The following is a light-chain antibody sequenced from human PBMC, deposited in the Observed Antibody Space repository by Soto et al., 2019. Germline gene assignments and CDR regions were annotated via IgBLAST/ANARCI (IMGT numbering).Light chain of an antibody. J-gene: IGKJ1*01. V-gene: IGKV2-30*01. CDR2: KVS. CDR3: MQGTRWPRT. Sequence: DVVMTQSPLSLPVTLGQPASISCRSSQSLVYSDGNTYLNWFQQRPGQSPRRLIYKVSNRDSGVPDRFSGSGSVTDFTLKISRVEAEDVGVYYCMQGTRWPRTFGQGTKVEIK. CDR1: QSLVYSDGNTY.